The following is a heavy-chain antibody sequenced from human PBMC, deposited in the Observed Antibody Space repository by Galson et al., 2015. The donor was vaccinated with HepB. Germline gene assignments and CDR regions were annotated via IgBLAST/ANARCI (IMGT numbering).Heavy chain of an antibody. V-gene: IGHV3-49*03. CDR1: GFTFGDYT. Sequence: SLRLSCAASGFTFGDYTMSWFRQAPGKGLEWVGSIRSKAYGGTTEYVASVKRRFTISRRDSKSIAYLQINSLKTEDTAVYYCTGDRKGGYGPFDYWGQGTLVTVSS. CDR3: TGDRKGGYGPFDY. D-gene: IGHD5-12*01. J-gene: IGHJ4*02. CDR2: IRSKAYGGTT.